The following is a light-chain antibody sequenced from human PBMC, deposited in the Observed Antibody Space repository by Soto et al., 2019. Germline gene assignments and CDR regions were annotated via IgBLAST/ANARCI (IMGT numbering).Light chain of an antibody. CDR1: GSNIGINT. CDR3: AAWDDSLKGVV. J-gene: IGLJ3*02. V-gene: IGLV1-44*01. CDR2: NSN. Sequence: QSVLTQPPSASGTPGQRVTISCSGSGSNIGINTVNWYQQLPRTAPKLLMFNSNQRPSGVPDRFSGSKSGTSASLAISGLQAEDEADYYCAAWDDSLKGVVFGGGTTLTVL.